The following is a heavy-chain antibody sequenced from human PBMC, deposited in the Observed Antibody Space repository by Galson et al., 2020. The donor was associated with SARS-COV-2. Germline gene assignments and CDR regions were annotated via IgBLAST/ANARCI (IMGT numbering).Heavy chain of an antibody. CDR3: ARGQDSSSWSLYYYYGMDG. D-gene: IGHD6-13*01. Sequence: SATLSLTCTVSGGSISSYYWSWIRQPPGKGLEWIGYIYYSGSTNYNPSLKSRVTISVDTSKNQFSLKLSSVTAPDTAVYYCARGQDSSSWSLYYYYGMDGWGQGTTGTVSS. V-gene: IGHV4-59*01. CDR1: GGSISSYY. CDR2: IYYSGST. J-gene: IGHJ6*02.